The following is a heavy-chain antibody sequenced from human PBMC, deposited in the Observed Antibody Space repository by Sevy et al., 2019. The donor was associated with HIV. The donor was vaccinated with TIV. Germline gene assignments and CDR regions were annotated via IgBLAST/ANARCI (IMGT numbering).Heavy chain of an antibody. V-gene: IGHV3-9*01. CDR2: ISWNSGSI. J-gene: IGHJ3*02. Sequence: SLRLSCAASGFTFDDYAMHWVRQAPGKGLEWVSGISWNSGSIGYADSVKGRFTISRDNAKNSLYLQMNSLRAEDTALYYCAKGHDAFDIWGQGTMVTVSS. CDR1: GFTFDDYA. CDR3: AKGHDAFDI.